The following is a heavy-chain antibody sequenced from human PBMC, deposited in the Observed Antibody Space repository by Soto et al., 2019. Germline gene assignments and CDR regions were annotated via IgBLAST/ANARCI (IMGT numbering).Heavy chain of an antibody. D-gene: IGHD6-13*01. Sequence: PSETLSLTCAVSGASVSSTYCWSWVRQPPGKGPEWIGEINHRGSANYNPSLKSRVTISVDISKSQFSLRLTSVTAADTAVYYCARYNAASGTYYFDFWGQGALVTVSS. CDR2: INHRGSA. J-gene: IGHJ4*02. CDR3: ARYNAASGTYYFDF. V-gene: IGHV4-4*02. CDR1: GASVSSTYC.